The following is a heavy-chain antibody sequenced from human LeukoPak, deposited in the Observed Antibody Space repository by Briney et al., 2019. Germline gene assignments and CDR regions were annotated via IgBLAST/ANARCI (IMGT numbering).Heavy chain of an antibody. D-gene: IGHD3-10*02. Sequence: PGRSLRLSCAASGFTFSSYGMHWVRQAPGKGLEWVAVISYDGSNKYYADSVKGRFTISRGNSKNTLYLQMNSLRAEDTAVYYCAKDCSGDYFDYWGQGTLVTVSS. CDR3: AKDCSGDYFDY. CDR2: ISYDGSNK. J-gene: IGHJ4*02. CDR1: GFTFSSYG. V-gene: IGHV3-30*18.